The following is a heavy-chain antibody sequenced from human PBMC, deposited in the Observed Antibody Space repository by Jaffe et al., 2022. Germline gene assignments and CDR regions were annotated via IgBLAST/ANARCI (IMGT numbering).Heavy chain of an antibody. CDR1: GFTFSTYG. CDR2: ISNSGSII. D-gene: IGHD3-22*01. CDR3: ARDPSGYYYRVDYFDY. V-gene: IGHV3-48*03. Sequence: EVQLVESGGGLVQPGGSLRLSCAASGFTFSTYGLNWVRQAPGKGLEWISYISNSGSIIFYADSVKGRFTISRDNAKNSLYLQMNSLRAEDTAVYYCARDPSGYYYRVDYFDYWGQGTLVTVSS. J-gene: IGHJ4*02.